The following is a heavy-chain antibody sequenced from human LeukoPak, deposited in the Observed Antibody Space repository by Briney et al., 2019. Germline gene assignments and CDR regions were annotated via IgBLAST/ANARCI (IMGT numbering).Heavy chain of an antibody. CDR1: GFTFSNAW. V-gene: IGHV3-15*01. CDR3: TTDVVGRWGYYFDY. Sequence: GGSLRLSCAASGFTFSNAWMSWVRQAPGKGLERVGRIKSKTDGGTTDYAAPVKGRFTISRDDSKNTLYLQMNSLKTEDTAVYYCTTDVVGRWGYYFDYWGQGTLVTVSS. J-gene: IGHJ4*02. D-gene: IGHD2-15*01. CDR2: IKSKTDGGTT.